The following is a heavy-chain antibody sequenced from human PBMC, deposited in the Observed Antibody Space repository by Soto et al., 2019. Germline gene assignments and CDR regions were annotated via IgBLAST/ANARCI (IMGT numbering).Heavy chain of an antibody. Sequence: SVKVSCKASGGTFSSYTISWVRQAPGQGLEWMGRIIPILGIANYAQKFHGRVTITADKSTSTAYMELSSLRSEDTAVYYCARAPPQSQVFYYWGQGTLVPVSS. CDR3: ARAPPQSQVFYY. CDR1: GGTFSSYT. CDR2: IIPILGIA. V-gene: IGHV1-69*02. D-gene: IGHD2-21*01. J-gene: IGHJ4*02.